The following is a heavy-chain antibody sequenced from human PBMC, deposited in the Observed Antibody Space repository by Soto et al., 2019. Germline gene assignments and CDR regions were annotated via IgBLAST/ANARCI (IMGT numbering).Heavy chain of an antibody. Sequence: QVHLVQSGAEVKKPGASVKVSCQASGYAFTTYGITWVRQAPGQGLEWMGWISDHYGNTNYAQKLQGRVTVTRDTSTSTADMELRSLRSDDPAVYYLARGRYGDYWGHGALVTVSS. CDR1: GYAFTTYG. D-gene: IGHD1-1*01. CDR3: ARGRYGDY. V-gene: IGHV1-18*01. J-gene: IGHJ4*01. CDR2: ISDHYGNT.